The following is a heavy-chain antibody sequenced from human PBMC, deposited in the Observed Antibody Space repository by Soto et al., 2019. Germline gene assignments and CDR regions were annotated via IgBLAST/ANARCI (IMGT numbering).Heavy chain of an antibody. CDR3: ARQGYGDTNNWFDP. V-gene: IGHV4-39*01. Sequence: SETLSLTCTVSGGSISSGDYYWSWIRQPPGKGLEWIGYIYYSGSTYYNPSLKSRVTISVDTSKNQFSLKLSSVTAADTAVYYCARQGYGDTNNWFDPWGQGTLVTVSS. J-gene: IGHJ5*02. CDR2: IYYSGST. D-gene: IGHD4-17*01. CDR1: GGSISSGDYY.